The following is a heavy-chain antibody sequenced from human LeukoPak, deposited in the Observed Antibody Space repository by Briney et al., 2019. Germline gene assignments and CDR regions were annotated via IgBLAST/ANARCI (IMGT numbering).Heavy chain of an antibody. V-gene: IGHV3-33*01. CDR1: GFTFSSYG. CDR3: ARPYYDSSGSFDY. J-gene: IGHJ4*02. Sequence: PGGSLRLSCAASGFTFSSYGMHWVRQAPGKGLEWVAVIWYDGSNKYYADSVKGRFTISRDNSKNTLYLQMNSLRAEDTAVYYCARPYYDSSGSFDYWGQGTLVTVSS. CDR2: IWYDGSNK. D-gene: IGHD3-22*01.